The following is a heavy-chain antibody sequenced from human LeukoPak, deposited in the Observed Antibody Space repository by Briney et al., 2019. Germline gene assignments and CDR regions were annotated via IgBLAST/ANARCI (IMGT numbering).Heavy chain of an antibody. V-gene: IGHV3-7*01. CDR3: ARGLISSSWYVRPFDY. D-gene: IGHD6-13*01. CDR2: IKQDGSER. CDR1: GFTFSGFS. J-gene: IGHJ4*02. Sequence: GGSLRLSCAASGFTFSGFSMSWVRQSPTKGLEWVANIKQDGSERYYVDSVKGRFTISRDNSKNTLYLQMNSLRAEDTAVYYCARGLISSSWYVRPFDYWGQGTLVTVSS.